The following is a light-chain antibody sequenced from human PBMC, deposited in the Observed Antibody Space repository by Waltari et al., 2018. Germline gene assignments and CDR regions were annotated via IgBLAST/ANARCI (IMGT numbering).Light chain of an antibody. J-gene: IGLJ2*01. CDR1: SSNIGAYD. V-gene: IGLV1-40*01. CDR2: GTN. Sequence: QSVLAQPPSVSGTPGQRVTISCTGSSSNIGAYDVHWYQQLPGTAPKLPIYGTNSRPSGVPDRFSGSKSVPSASLVIAGLQVEDEADYYCQTYDRSLSASVFGGGTKLTVL. CDR3: QTYDRSLSASV.